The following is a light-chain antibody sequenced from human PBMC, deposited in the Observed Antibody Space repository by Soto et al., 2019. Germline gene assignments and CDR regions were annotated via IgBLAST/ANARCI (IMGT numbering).Light chain of an antibody. Sequence: AIQMTQSPSSLSASVGDRVTITCRASQGIRNGLGWYQQKPGKAPKLLIYDASSLQSGVPSRFSGSGSGTDFTLTISSLQPEDFATYYCLQDYSYPWTFGQGTKVEIK. CDR1: QGIRNG. V-gene: IGKV1-6*01. CDR2: DAS. J-gene: IGKJ1*01. CDR3: LQDYSYPWT.